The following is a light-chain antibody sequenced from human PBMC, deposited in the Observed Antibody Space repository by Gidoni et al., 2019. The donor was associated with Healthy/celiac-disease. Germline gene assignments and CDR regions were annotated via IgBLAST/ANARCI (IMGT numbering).Light chain of an antibody. V-gene: IGKV1-6*01. Sequence: AIQMTQSPSSLSASVGDRVTITCRASQGIRNDLGWYQQKPGKAPKLLIYAASSLQSGVPSRFSGSGSCTDFTLSISSLQPEDFATYYCLQDYNYPWTFGQGTKVEIK. CDR3: LQDYNYPWT. CDR1: QGIRND. J-gene: IGKJ1*01. CDR2: AAS.